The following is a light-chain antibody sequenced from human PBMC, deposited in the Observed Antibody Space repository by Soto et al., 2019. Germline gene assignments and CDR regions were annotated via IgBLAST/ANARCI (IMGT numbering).Light chain of an antibody. Sequence: EIVLTQSPGTLSLSPVERATLSCRASQSVSSSYLAWYQQKPGQAPRVLIYDASTRATGIPDRFSGSGSGTDFTLTISRLEPEDFAVYYCQQYGSSGTFGQGTKVDIK. J-gene: IGKJ1*01. V-gene: IGKV3-20*01. CDR2: DAS. CDR3: QQYGSSGT. CDR1: QSVSSSY.